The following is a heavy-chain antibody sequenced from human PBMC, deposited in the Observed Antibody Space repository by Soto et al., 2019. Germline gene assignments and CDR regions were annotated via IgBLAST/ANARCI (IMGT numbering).Heavy chain of an antibody. D-gene: IGHD3-16*02. V-gene: IGHV3-15*01. J-gene: IGHJ3*02. CDR1: GFTFSNAW. CDR3: TTGYDYIWGSYRYGNAFDI. CDR2: IKSKTDGGTT. Sequence: EVQLVESGGGLVKPGGSLRLSCAASGFTFSNAWMTWVRQPPGKGLGWVGRIKSKTDGGTTDYVAPVKGRFTISRDDSKNTLYLQMNSLKTEDTAVYYCTTGYDYIWGSYRYGNAFDIWGQGTMVTVSS.